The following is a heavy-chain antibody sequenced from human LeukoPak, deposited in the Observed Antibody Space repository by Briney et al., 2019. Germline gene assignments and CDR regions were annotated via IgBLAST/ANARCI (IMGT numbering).Heavy chain of an antibody. J-gene: IGHJ4*02. V-gene: IGHV4-30-2*01. CDR3: ARNPGYDFWSGYFYFDY. Sequence: PSETLSLTCTVSGGPISSGGYYWSWIRQPPGKGLEWIGYIYHSGSTYYNPSLKSRVTISVDRSKNQFSLKLSSVTAADTAVYYCARNPGYDFWSGYFYFDYWGQGPLVTVSS. CDR2: IYHSGST. CDR1: GGPISSGGYY. D-gene: IGHD3-3*01.